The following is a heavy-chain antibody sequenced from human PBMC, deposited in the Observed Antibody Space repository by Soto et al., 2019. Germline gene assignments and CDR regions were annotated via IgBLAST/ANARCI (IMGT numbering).Heavy chain of an antibody. D-gene: IGHD3-9*01. V-gene: IGHV3-30*03. J-gene: IGHJ4*02. CDR3: ARSGSGYDILTGYSYYFDY. CDR1: GFTFSSYG. CDR2: ISYDGSNK. Sequence: GGSLRLSCAASGFTFSSYGMHWVRQAPGKGLEWVAVISYDGSNKYYADSVKGRFTISRNNSKNTLYLQMNSLRAEDTAVYYCARSGSGYDILTGYSYYFDYWGQGTLVTVS.